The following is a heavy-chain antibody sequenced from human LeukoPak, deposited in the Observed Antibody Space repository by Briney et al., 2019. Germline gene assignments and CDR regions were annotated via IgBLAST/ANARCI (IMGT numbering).Heavy chain of an antibody. V-gene: IGHV3-30*02. CDR2: IRYDGGNK. Sequence: GGSLRLSCAASGFTFSSYGMHWVRQAPGKGLEWILFIRYDGGNKFYADSVKGRFTISRDNSKNTLYLQMNSLRAEDTAVYYCARVPLWFGELHAFDIWGQGTMVTVSS. CDR3: ARVPLWFGELHAFDI. D-gene: IGHD3-10*01. CDR1: GFTFSSYG. J-gene: IGHJ3*02.